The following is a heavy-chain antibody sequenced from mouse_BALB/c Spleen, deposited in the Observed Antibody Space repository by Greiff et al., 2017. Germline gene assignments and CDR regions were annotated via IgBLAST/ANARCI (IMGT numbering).Heavy chain of an antibody. CDR1: GFTFSSFG. CDR2: ISSGSSTI. D-gene: IGHD2-4*01. V-gene: IGHV5-17*02. J-gene: IGHJ3*01. Sequence: EVHLVESGGGLVQPEGSRKLSCAASGFTFSSFGMHWVRQAPEKGLEWVAYISSGSSTIYYADTVKGRFTISRDNPKNTLFLQMTSLRSEDTAMYYCARSTMITTGFAYWGQGTLVTVSA. CDR3: ARSTMITTGFAY.